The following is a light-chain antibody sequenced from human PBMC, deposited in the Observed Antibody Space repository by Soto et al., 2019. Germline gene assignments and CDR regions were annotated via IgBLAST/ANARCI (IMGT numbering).Light chain of an antibody. CDR3: QQYGSSPIT. V-gene: IGKV3-20*01. CDR2: GAS. CDR1: QSVSSH. Sequence: EIVLTQSPGTLSLSPGERATLSCRASQSVSSHLAWYQQRPGQAPRLLIYGASSRATGIPDRFSGSGSGTDFTLTISRLEAEDFAVYYCQQYGSSPITFGQGTRLEIK. J-gene: IGKJ5*01.